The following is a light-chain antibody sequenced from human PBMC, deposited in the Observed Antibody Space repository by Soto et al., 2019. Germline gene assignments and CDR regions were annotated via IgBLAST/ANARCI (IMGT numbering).Light chain of an antibody. CDR1: QTINGY. J-gene: IGKJ1*01. CDR2: TTS. CDR3: QQCYSTGPWT. V-gene: IGKV1-39*01. Sequence: DIQMTQSPSSLSASVGDRVTITCRSSQTINGYLNWYVQKPGEAPKLLIYTTSKLHSGVPSRFSGSGSGTDFTLTISTLQPEDFATYYCQQCYSTGPWTFGQGTKVEIK.